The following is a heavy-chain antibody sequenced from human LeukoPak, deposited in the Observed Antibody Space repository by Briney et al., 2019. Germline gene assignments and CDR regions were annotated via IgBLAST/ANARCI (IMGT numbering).Heavy chain of an antibody. CDR3: ATLPEGYSYGAFDY. Sequence: GGSLRLSCAASGFTFSSYSMNWVRQAPGKGLEWVSSISSSSSYIYYADSVKGRFTISRDNAKNSLYLQKNSLRAEDTAVYYCATLPEGYSYGAFDYWGQGTLVTVSS. D-gene: IGHD5-18*01. J-gene: IGHJ4*02. V-gene: IGHV3-21*01. CDR2: ISSSSSYI. CDR1: GFTFSSYS.